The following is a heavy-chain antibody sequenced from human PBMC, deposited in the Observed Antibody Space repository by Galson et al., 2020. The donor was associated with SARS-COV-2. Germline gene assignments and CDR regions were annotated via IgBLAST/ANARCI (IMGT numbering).Heavy chain of an antibody. J-gene: IGHJ4*02. V-gene: IGHV5-51*01. CDR3: ARRNYDFWGWDY. CDR2: IYSGDSET. D-gene: IGHD3-3*01. CDR1: GYSFSNHW. Sequence: GESLKISCQGSGYSFSNHWIAWVRQMPGKGLEWVGIIYSGDSETRYSPSFQGQVTISADKSISTAYLEWSSLKASDTAMYYCARRNYDFWGWDYWGQGTLVTVSS.